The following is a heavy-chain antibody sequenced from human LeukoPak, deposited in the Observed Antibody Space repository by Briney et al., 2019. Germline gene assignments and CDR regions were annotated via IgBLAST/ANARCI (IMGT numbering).Heavy chain of an antibody. J-gene: IGHJ4*02. CDR2: IYSIGFGSNT. D-gene: IGHD1-26*01. V-gene: IGHV3-53*01. CDR1: GFTVSGSF. CDR3: AREMGGAQHYFDY. Sequence: SGGSLRLSCAAPGFTVSGSFMRWVRQAPGEGLEWVATIYSIGFGSNTYYGDAVKDRFTISRDNSKNTVYLQMNTLRAEDTAVYYCAREMGGAQHYFDYWGQGTLVTVSS.